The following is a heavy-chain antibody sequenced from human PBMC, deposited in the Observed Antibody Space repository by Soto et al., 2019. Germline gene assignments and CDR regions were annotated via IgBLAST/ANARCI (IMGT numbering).Heavy chain of an antibody. Sequence: EVQLLESGGGLVQPGGSLRLSCAASGFTFSSYAMRLVRQAPGKGLEWVSSISGRGGSTYYAASVKGRFTISRDNSKNTLYMQMNILRAEDTAVYYCTRRGSGSYDDYWRQGNRVTVSS. D-gene: IGHD1-26*01. CDR1: GFTFSSYA. CDR2: ISGRGGST. V-gene: IGHV3-23*01. J-gene: IGHJ4*02. CDR3: TRRGSGSYDDY.